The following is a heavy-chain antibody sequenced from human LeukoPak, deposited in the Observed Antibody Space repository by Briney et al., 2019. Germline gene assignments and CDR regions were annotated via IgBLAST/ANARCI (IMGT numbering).Heavy chain of an antibody. CDR2: IYYSGST. Sequence: SETLSLTCTVSGGSISSYYWSWIRQPPGKGLEWIGYIYYSGSTNYNPSHKSRVTISVDTSKNQFSLKLSSVTAADTAVYYCARVPYSYGYPADYYYMDVWGKGTTVTVSS. V-gene: IGHV4-59*01. CDR1: GGSISSYY. CDR3: ARVPYSYGYPADYYYMDV. D-gene: IGHD5-18*01. J-gene: IGHJ6*03.